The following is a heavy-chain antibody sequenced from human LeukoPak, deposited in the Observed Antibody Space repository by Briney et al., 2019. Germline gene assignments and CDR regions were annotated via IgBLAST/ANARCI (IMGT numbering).Heavy chain of an antibody. Sequence: SETVSLTCDIYSESFSGYFWSWIRQPPGKGLEWIGEIIYSGSTNYNPSLKSRVDISVDTSKNKSSLKLRSVTAADTAVYYCARGRGGYPDWGQGTMVTVSS. CDR3: ARGRGGYPD. J-gene: IGHJ3*01. V-gene: IGHV4-34*01. CDR1: SESFSGYF. D-gene: IGHD5-12*01. CDR2: IIYSGST.